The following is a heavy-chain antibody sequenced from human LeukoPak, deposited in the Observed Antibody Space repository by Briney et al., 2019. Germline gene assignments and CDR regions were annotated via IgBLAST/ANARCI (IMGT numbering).Heavy chain of an antibody. CDR2: ISYDGSNK. CDR1: GFTFSRYA. Sequence: PGRSLRLSCAASGFTFSRYAMHWVRQAPGKGLEWVAVISYDGSNKYYADSVKGRFTISRDNSKNTLYLQMNSLRAEDTAVYYCARHEQQLGFDYWGQGTLVPVSS. CDR3: ARHEQQLGFDY. J-gene: IGHJ4*02. V-gene: IGHV3-30-3*01. D-gene: IGHD6-13*01.